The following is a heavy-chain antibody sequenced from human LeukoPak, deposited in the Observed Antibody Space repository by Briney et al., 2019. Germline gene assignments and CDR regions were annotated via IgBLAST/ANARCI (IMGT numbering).Heavy chain of an antibody. Sequence: SETLSLTCAVSGGSISSGGYSWSWIRQPPGKGLEWIGYIYHSGSTYYNPSLKSRVTISVDRSKNQFSLKLSSVTAADTAVYYCARDTGYCSSTSCYRDAFDIWGQGTMVTVSS. D-gene: IGHD2-2*01. V-gene: IGHV4-30-2*01. CDR2: IYHSGST. CDR3: ARDTGYCSSTSCYRDAFDI. J-gene: IGHJ3*02. CDR1: GGSISSGGYS.